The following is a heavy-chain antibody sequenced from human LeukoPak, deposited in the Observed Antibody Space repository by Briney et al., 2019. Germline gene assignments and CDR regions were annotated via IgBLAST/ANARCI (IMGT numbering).Heavy chain of an antibody. V-gene: IGHV1-69*06. J-gene: IGHJ4*02. CDR1: GGTFSSYA. D-gene: IGHD2-2*01. CDR3: ARDLGIVVVPAAMDY. Sequence: ASVKVSCKASGGTFSSYAISWVQQAPGQGLEWMGGIIPIFGTANYAQKFQGRVTITADKSTSTAYMELSSLRSEDTAVYYCARDLGIVVVPAAMDYWGQGTLVTVSS. CDR2: IIPIFGTA.